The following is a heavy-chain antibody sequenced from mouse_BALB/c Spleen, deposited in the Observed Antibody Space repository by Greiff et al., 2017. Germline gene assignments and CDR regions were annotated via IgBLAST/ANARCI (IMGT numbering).Heavy chain of an antibody. V-gene: IGHV5-4*02. D-gene: IGHD1-2*01. CDR3: AREGGITTAPFDY. CDR2: ISDGGSYT. Sequence: DVMLVESGGGLVKPGGSLKLSCAASGFTFSDYYMYWVRQTPEKRLELVATISDGGSYTYYPDSVKGRFTISRDNAKNTLYLQMSSLRSEDTAMYYCAREGGITTAPFDYWGQGTTLTVSS. J-gene: IGHJ2*01. CDR1: GFTFSDYY.